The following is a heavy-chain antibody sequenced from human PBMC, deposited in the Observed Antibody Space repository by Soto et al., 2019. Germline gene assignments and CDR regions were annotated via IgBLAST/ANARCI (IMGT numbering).Heavy chain of an antibody. CDR1: GFTFSNYW. V-gene: IGHV3-7*03. J-gene: IGHJ4*02. CDR3: ARCNSGSYWIPEY. CDR2: IKQDGSQK. Sequence: EVQLVESGGGLVQPGGSLRLSCEISGFTFSNYWMTWVRQAPGKGLEWVANIKQDGSQKYYADSVKGRFTISRDNAENSLFLQMNSLGAEDTAVYYCARCNSGSYWIPEYWGQGTLVTVSS. D-gene: IGHD1-26*01.